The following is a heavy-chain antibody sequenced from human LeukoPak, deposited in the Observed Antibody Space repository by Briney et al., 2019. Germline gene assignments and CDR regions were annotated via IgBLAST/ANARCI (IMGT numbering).Heavy chain of an antibody. Sequence: GGSLRLSCAASGFTVSSNYMSWVRQAPGKGLDWVGRIKSNTDGGTTDYAAPVKGRFTISRDDSKTTLYLQMNSLTTEDTALYYCILQSSKTGHKWGQGTLVTVSS. CDR1: GFTVSSNY. CDR2: IKSNTDGGTT. CDR3: ILQSSKTGHK. V-gene: IGHV3-15*01. J-gene: IGHJ4*02.